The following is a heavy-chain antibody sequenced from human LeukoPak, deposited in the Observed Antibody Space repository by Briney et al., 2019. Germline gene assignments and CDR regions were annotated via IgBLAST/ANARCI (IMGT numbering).Heavy chain of an antibody. CDR2: IYSSGST. CDR3: ARGLAVAADRAQDY. Sequence: KPSETLSLTCTDSGGSIRNYYWSWIRQPARKGLEWIGRIYSSGSTDYNPSLKSRVTMSVDTSKNQFSVKVNSVTAADTAVYYCARGLAVAADRAQDYWGQGTLVTVSS. CDR1: GGSIRNYY. D-gene: IGHD2-15*01. V-gene: IGHV4-4*07. J-gene: IGHJ4*02.